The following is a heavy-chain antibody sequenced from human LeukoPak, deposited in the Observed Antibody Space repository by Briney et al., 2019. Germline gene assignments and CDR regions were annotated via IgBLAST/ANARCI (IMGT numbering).Heavy chain of an antibody. CDR1: GGTFSSYA. Sequence: ASVKVSCKASGGTFSSYAISWVRQAPGQGLEWMGRVNPNSGGTNYAQKFQGRVTMTRDTSISTAYMELSRLRSDDTAVYYCAREAYSGNGEFDFWGQGTLVTVSS. CDR2: VNPNSGGT. J-gene: IGHJ4*02. V-gene: IGHV1-2*06. D-gene: IGHD5-12*01. CDR3: AREAYSGNGEFDF.